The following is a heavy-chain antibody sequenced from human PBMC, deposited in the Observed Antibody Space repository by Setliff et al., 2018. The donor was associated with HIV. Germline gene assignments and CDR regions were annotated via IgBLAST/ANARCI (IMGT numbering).Heavy chain of an antibody. CDR1: GDSISSGSYY. Sequence: SETLSLTCTVSGDSISSGSYYWSWIRQPAGEGLEWIGQIHTSGSTNYNPSLKSRVTISIDTSNNQFSLQLSSVTAADTAVYYCVRHTLTTRWFDSWGQGILVTVSS. CDR2: IHTSGST. CDR3: VRHTLTTRWFDS. V-gene: IGHV4-61*09. D-gene: IGHD4-17*01. J-gene: IGHJ5*01.